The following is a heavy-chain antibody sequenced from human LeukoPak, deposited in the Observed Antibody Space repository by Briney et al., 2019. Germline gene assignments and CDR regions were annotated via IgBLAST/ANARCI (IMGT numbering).Heavy chain of an antibody. J-gene: IGHJ3*02. D-gene: IGHD2-21*02. CDR2: IGAYNGKT. CDR3: ATVEYCGGNCEDDAFDI. V-gene: IGHV1-18*01. CDR1: GYTFTNFA. Sequence: EASVKVSCKTSGYTFTNFAITWVRQAPGQGLEWMGWIGAYNGKTKYAEKFQGRVTMTTETSTTTAYMELRSLRSDDTAVYYCATVEYCGGNCEDDAFDIWGQGTEVTVSS.